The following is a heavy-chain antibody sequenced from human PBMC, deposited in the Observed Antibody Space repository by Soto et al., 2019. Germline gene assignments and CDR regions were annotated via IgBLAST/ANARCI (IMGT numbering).Heavy chain of an antibody. D-gene: IGHD2-21*01. CDR3: ARGGEPIDY. CDR1: GGTFSSYT. J-gene: IGHJ4*02. CDR2: INPGIGIT. Sequence: ASVKVSCKASGGTFSSYTIXWVRQAPGQGLEWMGWINPGIGITKYAQKFQGRVTITRDTSASTAYMELSSLRSEDTAVYYCARGGEPIDYWGQGTLVTVSS. V-gene: IGHV1-69*10.